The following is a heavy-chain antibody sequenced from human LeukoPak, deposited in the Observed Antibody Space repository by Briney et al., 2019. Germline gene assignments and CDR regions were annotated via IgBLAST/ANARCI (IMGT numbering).Heavy chain of an antibody. Sequence: GGSLRLSCAASGLTFSSYSMNWVRQAPGKGLEWVSSISSSSSYIYYADSVKGRFTISRDDAKNSLYLQMNSLRAEDTAVYYCARGQASDSDYWGQGTLVTVSS. CDR2: ISSSSSYI. J-gene: IGHJ4*02. CDR3: ARGQASDSDY. CDR1: GLTFSSYS. V-gene: IGHV3-21*01.